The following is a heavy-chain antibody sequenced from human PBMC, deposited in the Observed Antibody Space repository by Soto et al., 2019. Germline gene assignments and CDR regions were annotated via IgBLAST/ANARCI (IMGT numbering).Heavy chain of an antibody. V-gene: IGHV3-21*01. D-gene: IGHD4-4*01. CDR3: ARADGGSTVTTSVDY. J-gene: IGHJ4*02. Sequence: EVQLVESGGGLVKPGGSPRLSCAASGFTFSSYSMNWVRQAPGKGLEWVSSISSSSSYIYYADSVKGRFTISRDNAKNSLYLQMNSLRAEDTAVYYCARADGGSTVTTSVDYWGQGTLVTVSS. CDR2: ISSSSSYI. CDR1: GFTFSSYS.